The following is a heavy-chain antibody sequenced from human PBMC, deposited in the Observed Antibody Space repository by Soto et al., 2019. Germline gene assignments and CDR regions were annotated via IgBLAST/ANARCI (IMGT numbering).Heavy chain of an antibody. D-gene: IGHD3-22*01. J-gene: IGHJ4*02. CDR3: ARGDFYYDSSGYYGGFAY. CDR1: GGTFSSYA. V-gene: IGHV1-69*13. Sequence: ASVKVSCKASGGTFSSYAISWVRQAPGQGLEWMGGTTPIFGTANYAQKFQGRVTITADESTSTAYMEVSSLRSEDTAVYYCARGDFYYDSSGYYGGFAYWGQGTLVTVSS. CDR2: TTPIFGTA.